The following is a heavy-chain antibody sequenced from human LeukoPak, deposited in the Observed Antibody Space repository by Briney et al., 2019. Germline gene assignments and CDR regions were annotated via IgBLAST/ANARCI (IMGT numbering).Heavy chain of an antibody. V-gene: IGHV3-53*01. J-gene: IGHJ4*02. Sequence: GGSLRLSCAASGFTFSSYAMSWVRQAPGKGLEWVSVIYSGGSTYYADSVKGRFTISRDNSKNTLYLQMNSLRAEDTAVYYCARDLGVATIAFDYWGQGTLVTVSS. CDR1: GFTFSSYA. CDR3: ARDLGVATIAFDY. D-gene: IGHD5-12*01. CDR2: IYSGGST.